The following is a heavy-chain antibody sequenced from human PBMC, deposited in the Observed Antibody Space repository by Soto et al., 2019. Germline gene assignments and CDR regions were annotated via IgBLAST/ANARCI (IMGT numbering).Heavy chain of an antibody. V-gene: IGHV4-39*01. J-gene: IGHJ4*02. Sequence: PSETLSLTCTVSGGSISSSSYYWGWIRQPPGKGLEWIGSIYYSGSTYYNPSLESRVTISVDTSKNQFSLKLSSVTAADTAVYYCARRGRDIVVVVAATHYFDYWGQGTLVTVSS. CDR2: IYYSGST. D-gene: IGHD2-15*01. CDR1: GGSISSSSYY. CDR3: ARRGRDIVVVVAATHYFDY.